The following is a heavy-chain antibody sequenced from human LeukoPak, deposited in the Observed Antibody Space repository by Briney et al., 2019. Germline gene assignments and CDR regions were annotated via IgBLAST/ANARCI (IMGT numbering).Heavy chain of an antibody. CDR2: ISSSSSYI. CDR3: AKDTCSGGSCYLSGMDV. CDR1: GFTFSSYS. V-gene: IGHV3-21*01. D-gene: IGHD2-15*01. Sequence: GGSLRLSCAASGFTFSSYSMNWVRQAPGKGLEWVSSISSSSSYIYYADSVKGRFTISRDNSKNTLYLQMDSLRAEDTAVYYCAKDTCSGGSCYLSGMDVWGQGTTVTVSS. J-gene: IGHJ6*02.